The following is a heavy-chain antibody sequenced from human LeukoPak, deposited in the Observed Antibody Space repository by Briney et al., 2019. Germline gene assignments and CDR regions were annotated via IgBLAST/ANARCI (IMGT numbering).Heavy chain of an antibody. CDR2: INHSGST. J-gene: IGHJ4*02. Sequence: SETLSLTCAVYGGSFSGYYWSWIRQPPGKGLEWIGEINHSGSTNYNPSLKSRVTISVDTSKNQFSLKLSPVTAADTAVYYCARATVAATLRSFDYWGQGTLVTVSS. CDR1: GGSFSGYY. V-gene: IGHV4-34*01. CDR3: ARATVAATLRSFDY. D-gene: IGHD2-15*01.